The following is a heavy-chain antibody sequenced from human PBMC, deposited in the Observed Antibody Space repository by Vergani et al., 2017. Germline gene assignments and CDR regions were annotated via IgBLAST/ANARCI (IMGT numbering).Heavy chain of an antibody. D-gene: IGHD3-3*01. CDR1: GFTFNEYW. V-gene: IGHV3-74*01. CDR3: ARARKFRFGVVWENWFDP. CDR2: MNGDGDTI. J-gene: IGHJ5*02. Sequence: EVELVESGGGLVQPGGSLRLSCAASGFTFNEYWMHWARQVPGKGLVWVSGMNGDGDTISYADSVKGRFTISRDNAKKPLFLQMNSLRAEDKAVYYCARARKFRFGVVWENWFDPWGQGTLVTVSS.